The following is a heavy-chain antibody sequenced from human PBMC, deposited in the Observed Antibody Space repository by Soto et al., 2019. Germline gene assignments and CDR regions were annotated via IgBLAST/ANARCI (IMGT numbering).Heavy chain of an antibody. CDR3: ARDQWGGDYYDSSGYYYFGNYFDY. Sequence: SVKVSCKASGGTFSSYAISWVRQAPGQGLEWMGGIIPIFGTANYAQKFQGRVTITADESTSTAYMELSSLRSEDTAVYYCARDQWGGDYYDSSGYYYFGNYFDYWGQGTLVTVSS. CDR1: GGTFSSYA. CDR2: IIPIFGTA. V-gene: IGHV1-69*13. D-gene: IGHD3-22*01. J-gene: IGHJ4*02.